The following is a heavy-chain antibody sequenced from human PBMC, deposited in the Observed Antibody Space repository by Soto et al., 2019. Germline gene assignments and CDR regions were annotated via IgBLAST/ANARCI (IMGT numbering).Heavy chain of an antibody. V-gene: IGHV3-53*01. Sequence: PGGSLRLSCAASGFTVSSNYMSWVRQAPGKGLEWVSVIYSGGSTYYADSVKGRFTISRDNSKNTLYLQMNSLRAEDTAVYYCARDPGYCSGGSCYRPGARRYYYYYGMDVWGQGATVTVSS. D-gene: IGHD2-15*01. CDR3: ARDPGYCSGGSCYRPGARRYYYYYGMDV. CDR1: GFTVSSNY. CDR2: IYSGGST. J-gene: IGHJ6*02.